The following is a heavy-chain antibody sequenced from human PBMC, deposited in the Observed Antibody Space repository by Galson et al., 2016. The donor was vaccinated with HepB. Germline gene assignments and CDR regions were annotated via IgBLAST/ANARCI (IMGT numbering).Heavy chain of an antibody. CDR2: ISPYNGHT. D-gene: IGHD3-16*01. CDR3: ARDRVWGSYGI. CDR1: GYTFNTYG. V-gene: IGHV1-18*01. Sequence: SVKVSCKASGYTFNTYGVAWVRQAPGQGLEWMGWISPYNGHTNYAQNFQGRVTMTTDTSTSTAFLELRSLRSDDTAVYYCARDRVWGSYGIWGQGTMVTVSS. J-gene: IGHJ3*02.